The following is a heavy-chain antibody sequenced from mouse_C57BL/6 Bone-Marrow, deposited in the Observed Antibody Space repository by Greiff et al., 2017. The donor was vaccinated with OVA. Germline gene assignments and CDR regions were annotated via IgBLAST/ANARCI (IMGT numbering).Heavy chain of an antibody. J-gene: IGHJ4*01. CDR1: EYEFPSHD. V-gene: IGHV5-2*01. CDR2: INSDGGST. CDR3: ATPTGLYYAMDY. D-gene: IGHD3-1*01. Sequence: DVMLVESGGGLVQPGESLKLSCESNEYEFPSHDMSWVRKTPEKRLELVAAINSDGGSTYYPDTMERRFIISRDNTKKTLYLQMSSLRSEDTALYYCATPTGLYYAMDYWGQGTSVTVSS.